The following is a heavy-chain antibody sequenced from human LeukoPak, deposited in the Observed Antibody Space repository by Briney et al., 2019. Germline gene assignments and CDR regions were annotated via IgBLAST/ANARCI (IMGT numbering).Heavy chain of an antibody. V-gene: IGHV4-59*01. D-gene: IGHD6-13*01. CDR2: IYYSGST. Sequence: SETLSPTCTVSGGSISSYYWSWIRQPPGKGLEWIGYIYYSGSTNYNPPLKSRVTISVDTSKNQFSLKLSSVTAADTAVYYCARTPTYSSSWIFDYWGQGTLVTVSS. CDR3: ARTPTYSSSWIFDY. CDR1: GGSISSYY. J-gene: IGHJ4*02.